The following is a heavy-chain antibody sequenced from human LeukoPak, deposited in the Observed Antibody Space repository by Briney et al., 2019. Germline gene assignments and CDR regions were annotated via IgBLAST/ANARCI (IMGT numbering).Heavy chain of an antibody. Sequence: GGSLRLSCAASGFTFSSSWMSWVRQAPGKGLEWVANIKPDGSTKYYVDSEEGRFTISRDNAKDSLYLQMNSLRAEDTAVYYCARDRSFGTLDFWGQGTLVTVSS. V-gene: IGHV3-7*01. CDR2: IKPDGSTK. D-gene: IGHD5-18*01. J-gene: IGHJ4*02. CDR1: GFTFSSSW. CDR3: ARDRSFGTLDF.